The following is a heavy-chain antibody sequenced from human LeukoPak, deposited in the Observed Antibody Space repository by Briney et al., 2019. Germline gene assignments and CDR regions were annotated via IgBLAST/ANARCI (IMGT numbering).Heavy chain of an antibody. D-gene: IGHD3-10*01. Sequence: SETLSLTCTVSGVSISSYYWTWIRQPPGKGLEWIGYVFYTGSTNYNPSLKSRVTISIDTSKNQFSLKLSSVTAADTAVYYCARDDGEGSTFDFWGQGTMVTVSS. CDR2: VFYTGST. V-gene: IGHV4-59*01. CDR3: ARDDGEGSTFDF. J-gene: IGHJ3*01. CDR1: GVSISSYY.